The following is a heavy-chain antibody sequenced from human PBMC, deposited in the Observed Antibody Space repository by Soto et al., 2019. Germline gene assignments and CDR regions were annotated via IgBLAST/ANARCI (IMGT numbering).Heavy chain of an antibody. CDR2: VNPNSGGT. CDR1: GYTFTGYY. D-gene: IGHD2-15*01. J-gene: IGHJ4*02. V-gene: IGHV1-2*04. Sequence: QVQLVQSGAEVKKPGASVKVSCKASGYTFTGYYIHWVRQAPGQGLEWMGWVNPNSGGTSYAQKFQDWITMTSNTSISTAYMELSGLRSDDTAVYYCARPPLGAALDYWGQGTLVTVSS. CDR3: ARPPLGAALDY.